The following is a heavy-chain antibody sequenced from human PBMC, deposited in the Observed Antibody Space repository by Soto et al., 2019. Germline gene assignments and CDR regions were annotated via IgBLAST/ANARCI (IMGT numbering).Heavy chain of an antibody. D-gene: IGHD7-27*01. Sequence: HVQLVQSGAEVKKPGASVKVSCKAAGYTFTSYDINWVRQAAGQGFEWMGWMSPNSGNTGYAQKFQGRVTMTRNTAISTAYMELSSLTSEDTAVYYCARGPTNWGVDLWGEGHLVTVSS. CDR1: GYTFTSYD. J-gene: IGHJ4*02. CDR2: MSPNSGNT. CDR3: ARGPTNWGVDL. V-gene: IGHV1-8*01.